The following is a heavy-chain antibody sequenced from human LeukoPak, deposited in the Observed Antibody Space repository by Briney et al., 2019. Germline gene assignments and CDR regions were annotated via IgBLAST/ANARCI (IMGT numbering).Heavy chain of an antibody. Sequence: GGSLRLSCAASGFTFSSYGIHWVRQAPGKGLEWVTVIWYDRSKRYYADSVKGRFTISRDNSKNTLYLQMNSLTAEDTAVYYCALEDGDTPFGAFDVWGQGTMVTVSS. CDR2: IWYDRSKR. CDR3: ALEDGDTPFGAFDV. V-gene: IGHV3-33*01. D-gene: IGHD3-10*01. CDR1: GFTFSSYG. J-gene: IGHJ3*01.